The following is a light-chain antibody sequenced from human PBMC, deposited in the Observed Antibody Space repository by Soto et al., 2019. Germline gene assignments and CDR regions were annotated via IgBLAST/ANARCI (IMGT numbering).Light chain of an antibody. V-gene: IGKV1-5*03. CDR2: KAS. J-gene: IGKJ2*01. Sequence: DIQMTQSPSTLSASVGDRVTITCRASQSISSWLAWYQQKPGKAPKLLIYKASSLDSGVPSRVSGRGSGTEFTLSICRLQPDVFATYYCQHYNSLYTFGQGTKLEIK. CDR3: QHYNSLYT. CDR1: QSISSW.